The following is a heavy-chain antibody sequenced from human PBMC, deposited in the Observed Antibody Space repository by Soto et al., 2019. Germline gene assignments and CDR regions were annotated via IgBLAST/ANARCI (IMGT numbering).Heavy chain of an antibody. J-gene: IGHJ4*02. CDR1: GFTFDDYA. V-gene: IGHV3-43*02. CDR3: AKDIENDIAVAGGYYFDY. Sequence: GGSLRLSCAASGFTFDDYAMHWVRQAPGKGLEWVSLISGDGGSTYYADSVKGRFTISRDNSKNSLYLQMNRLRTEDTALYYCAKDIENDIAVAGGYYFDYWGQGTLVTVSS. CDR2: ISGDGGST. D-gene: IGHD6-19*01.